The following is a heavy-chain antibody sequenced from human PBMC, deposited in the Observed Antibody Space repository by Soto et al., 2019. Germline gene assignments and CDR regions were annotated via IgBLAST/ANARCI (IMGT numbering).Heavy chain of an antibody. Sequence: GGSLRLSCAVSGFTFDDSAMHWVRQAPEKGLEWVSGINWKSDIGYADSVKGRFTISRDNAENSLYLQTNSLRAEDTALYYCAISQDRGGRTTFIYWGQGTQVTVSS. D-gene: IGHD3-16*01. J-gene: IGHJ4*02. CDR1: GFTFDDSA. CDR3: AISQDRGGRTTFIY. V-gene: IGHV3-9*01. CDR2: INWKSDI.